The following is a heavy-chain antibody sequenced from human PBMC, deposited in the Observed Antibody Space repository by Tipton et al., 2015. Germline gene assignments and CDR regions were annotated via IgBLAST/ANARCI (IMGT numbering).Heavy chain of an antibody. CDR2: MNPNSGNT. D-gene: IGHD6-6*01. V-gene: IGHV1-8*01. Sequence: QLVQSGAEVKKPGASVKVSCKASGYTFSSYDINWVRQATGQGLEWMGWMNPNSGNTGYAQKFQGRVTMTRDTSISTAYMELSRLRSDDTAVYYCARVSLSSVAPRHLGYWGQGTLATVSS. CDR3: ARVSLSSVAPRHLGY. J-gene: IGHJ4*01. CDR1: GYTFSSYD.